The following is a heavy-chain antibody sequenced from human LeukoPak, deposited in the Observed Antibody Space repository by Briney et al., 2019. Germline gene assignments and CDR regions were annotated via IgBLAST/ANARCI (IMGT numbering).Heavy chain of an antibody. D-gene: IGHD3-10*01. J-gene: IGHJ4*02. CDR2: IYYSGST. CDR1: GGSISSYY. V-gene: IGHV4-59*01. Sequence: SETLSLTCTVSGGSISSYYWSWIRQAPGKGLEWIGYIYYSGSTNYNPSLKSRVTISVDTSKNQFSLKLSSVTAADTAVYYCARQTMVRGVDYWGQGTLVTVSS. CDR3: ARQTMVRGVDY.